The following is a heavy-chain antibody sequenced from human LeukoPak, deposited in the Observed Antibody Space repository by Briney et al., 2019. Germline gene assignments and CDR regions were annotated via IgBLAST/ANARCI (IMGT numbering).Heavy chain of an antibody. CDR2: ISYDGSNK. J-gene: IGHJ4*02. CDR1: GFTFSSYA. CDR3: ARGDYYYDSSGYYSSFDY. D-gene: IGHD3-22*01. Sequence: GGSLRLSCAASGFTFSSYAMHWVRQAPGKGLEWVAVISYDGSNKYYADSVKGRFTISRDNSKNTLYLQMNSLRAEGTAVYYCARGDYYYDSSGYYSSFDYWGQGTLVTVSS. V-gene: IGHV3-30-3*01.